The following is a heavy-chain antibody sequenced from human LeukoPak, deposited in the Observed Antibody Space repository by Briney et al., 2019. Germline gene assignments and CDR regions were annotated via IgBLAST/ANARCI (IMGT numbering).Heavy chain of an antibody. CDR3: AKAPASDSGYGWDC. D-gene: IGHD5-12*01. CDR2: ISGSGGST. CDR1: GFTFSSYA. V-gene: IGHV3-23*01. Sequence: GGSLRLSCAASGFTFSSYAMSWVRQAPGKGLEWVSGISGSGGSTYYADSVKGRFIISRDNSKNTLYLQMSSLRAEDTAVYYCAKAPASDSGYGWDCWGQGTLVTVSS. J-gene: IGHJ4*02.